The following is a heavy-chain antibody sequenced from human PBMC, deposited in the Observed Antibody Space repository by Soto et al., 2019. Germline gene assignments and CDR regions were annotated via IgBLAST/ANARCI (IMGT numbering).Heavy chain of an antibody. V-gene: IGHV5-51*01. Sequence: PGESLKISCKGSGYSFTSYWIGWVRQMPGKGLEWMGIIYPGDSDTRYSPSFQGQVTISADKSISTAYLLWSSLKASDTAMYYCASHLYGGYANDYYYYYGMDVWGQGTKVTVSS. J-gene: IGHJ6*02. CDR3: ASHLYGGYANDYYYYYGMDV. CDR2: IYPGDSDT. CDR1: GYSFTSYW. D-gene: IGHD5-12*01.